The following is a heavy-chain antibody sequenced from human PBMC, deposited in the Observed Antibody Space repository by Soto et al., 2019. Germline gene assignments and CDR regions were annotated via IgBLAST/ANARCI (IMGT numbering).Heavy chain of an antibody. V-gene: IGHV3-23*01. J-gene: IGHJ6*02. CDR1: GFTFSTYG. D-gene: IGHD4-4*01. CDR2: ISGSSDST. Sequence: GGSLRLSCVASGFTFSTYGMSWVRQAPGKGLEWVSTISGSSDSTRYADAVKGRFTLSRDNSKNTLFLQMNSLRAEDTAVYYCAKALQDDFRNYYGLDVWGQGTTVTVSS. CDR3: AKALQDDFRNYYGLDV.